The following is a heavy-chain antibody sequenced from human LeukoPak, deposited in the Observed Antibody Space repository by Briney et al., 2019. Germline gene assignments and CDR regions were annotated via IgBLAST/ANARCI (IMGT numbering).Heavy chain of an antibody. CDR2: IWYDGSNK. CDR3: ARDYDFWGNNWFDP. Sequence: GGSLRLSCAASRFTFSSYGMHWVRQAPGKGLEWVAVIWYDGSNKYYADSVKGRFTISRDNSKNTLYLQMNSLRAEDTAVYYCARDYDFWGNNWFDPWGQGTLVTVSS. V-gene: IGHV3-33*01. CDR1: RFTFSSYG. D-gene: IGHD3/OR15-3a*01. J-gene: IGHJ5*02.